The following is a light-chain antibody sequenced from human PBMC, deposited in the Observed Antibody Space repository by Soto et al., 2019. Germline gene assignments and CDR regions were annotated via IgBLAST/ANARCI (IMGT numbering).Light chain of an antibody. J-gene: IGKJ4*01. CDR3: QLRRNWPPGVT. V-gene: IGKV3-11*01. CDR1: QSSSSY. Sequence: DTVLTQSPATLSLSPGERATLSCRASQSSSSYLAWYQHKPGQAPRLLIYDASHRATGIPPRFSGRVSGTDFTRTISSLEPDDFAVYYCQLRRNWPPGVTFGGGTKLEI. CDR2: DAS.